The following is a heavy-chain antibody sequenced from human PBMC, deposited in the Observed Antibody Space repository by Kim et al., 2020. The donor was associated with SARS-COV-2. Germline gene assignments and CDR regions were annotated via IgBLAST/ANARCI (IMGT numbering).Heavy chain of an antibody. J-gene: IGHJ6*02. V-gene: IGHV3-33*01. CDR3: ARAYYGSGSNFHYGLDV. D-gene: IGHD3-10*01. Sequence: GGSLRLSCAASGFTFSSYGMHWVRQAPGKGLEWVAGIWFDGSKKYYAESVTGRVTISRDNSKNTLDLQMNSLRAEDTAVYSCARAYYGSGSNFHYGLDVWGQGTTVTVSS. CDR2: IWFDGSKK. CDR1: GFTFSSYG.